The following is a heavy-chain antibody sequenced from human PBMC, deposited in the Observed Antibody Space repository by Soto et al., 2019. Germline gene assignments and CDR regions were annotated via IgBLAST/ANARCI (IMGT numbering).Heavy chain of an antibody. D-gene: IGHD6-13*01. Sequence: QVQLVQSGAEVKKPGSSVKVSCKASGGTFSSYAISWVRQAPGQGLEWRGGTIPIFGTANYAQKFQGRVTITADESTSPAYMELGSLRSEDTAVYYCARGATRTLDSSCYVWGQGTLVTVSS. CDR1: GGTFSSYA. V-gene: IGHV1-69*01. J-gene: IGHJ4*02. CDR3: ARGATRTLDSSCYV. CDR2: TIPIFGTA.